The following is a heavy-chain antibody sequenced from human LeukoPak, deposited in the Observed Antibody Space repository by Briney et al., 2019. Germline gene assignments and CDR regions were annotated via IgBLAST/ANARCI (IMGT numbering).Heavy chain of an antibody. CDR3: ARDPLEGDYYYGMDV. J-gene: IGHJ6*02. V-gene: IGHV3-7*01. D-gene: IGHD5-24*01. Sequence: GGSLRLSCAASGFTFSSYWMSWVRQAPGKGLEWVANIKQDGSEKYYVDSVKGRFTISRDNAKNSLYLQMNSLRAEDTAVYYCARDPLEGDYYYGMDVWGQGTTVTVSS. CDR1: GFTFSSYW. CDR2: IKQDGSEK.